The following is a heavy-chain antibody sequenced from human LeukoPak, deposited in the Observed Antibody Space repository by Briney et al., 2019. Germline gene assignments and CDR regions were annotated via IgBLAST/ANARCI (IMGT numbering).Heavy chain of an antibody. D-gene: IGHD3-22*01. CDR3: AQGSGQYYEY. Sequence: PGGSLRLSCAASGFTFSSHSMNWVRQAPGRGLEWVGRIKSKTAGGTTDFAAPVKGRFSISRDDSQNMLYLQMNSLTSEDSAVYYCAQGSGQYYEYWGQGTLVTVSS. J-gene: IGHJ4*02. CDR2: IKSKTAGGTT. V-gene: IGHV3-15*07. CDR1: GFTFSSHS.